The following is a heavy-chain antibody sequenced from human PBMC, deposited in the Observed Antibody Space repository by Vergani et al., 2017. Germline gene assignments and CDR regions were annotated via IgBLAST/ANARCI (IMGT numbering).Heavy chain of an antibody. Sequence: QVQLVESGGGVVQPGGSLRLSCAASGFTFSSYGMHWVRQAPGKGLEWVAFIRYDGSNKYYADSVKGRFTISRDNSKNTLYLQMNSLRAEDTAVYYCAKDSGANYYDSSGYSDYWGQGTLVTVSS. V-gene: IGHV3-30*02. J-gene: IGHJ4*02. CDR3: AKDSGANYYDSSGYSDY. CDR1: GFTFSSYG. D-gene: IGHD3-22*01. CDR2: IRYDGSNK.